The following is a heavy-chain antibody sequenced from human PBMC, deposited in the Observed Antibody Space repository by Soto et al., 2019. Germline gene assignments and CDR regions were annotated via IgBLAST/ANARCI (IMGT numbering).Heavy chain of an antibody. CDR1: GFTFSSYG. V-gene: IGHV3-30*18. CDR2: ISYDGSNK. J-gene: IGHJ4*02. D-gene: IGHD5-12*01. CDR3: AKDGPISAYDLPDFLDFDY. Sequence: PGGSLRLSCAASGFTFSSYGMHWVRQATGKGLEWVAVISYDGSNKYYADSVKGRFTISRDNSKNTLYLQMNSLRAEDTAVYYCAKDGPISAYDLPDFLDFDYWGQGTLVTVSS.